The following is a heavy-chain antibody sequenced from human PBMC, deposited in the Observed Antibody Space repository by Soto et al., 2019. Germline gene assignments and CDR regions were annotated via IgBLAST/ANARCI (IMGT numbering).Heavy chain of an antibody. J-gene: IGHJ5*02. CDR3: VKIAVPGTWVWFDP. CDR2: ISVNGDST. D-gene: IGHD6-19*01. CDR1: GFTFSTCA. Sequence: GGSLRLSCSASGFTFSTCAMHWVRQAPGKGLEFVSAISVNGDSTYYADSVRGRFTISRDNSKNTLYLQMSSLRTEDTAVYYCVKIAVPGTWVWFDPWGQGTLVTVSS. V-gene: IGHV3-64D*06.